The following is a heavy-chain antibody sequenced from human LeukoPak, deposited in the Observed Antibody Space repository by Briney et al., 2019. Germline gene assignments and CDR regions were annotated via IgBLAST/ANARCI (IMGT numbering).Heavy chain of an antibody. CDR1: GFTFSDYY. J-gene: IGHJ6*03. Sequence: GGSLRLSCAASGFTFSDYYMSWIRQAPGKGLEWVSYISSSGSTIYYADSVKGRFTISRDKAKNSLYLQMNSLRAEDTAVYYCARDKSAAGIYMDVWGKGTTVTVSS. D-gene: IGHD6-13*01. CDR3: ARDKSAAGIYMDV. V-gene: IGHV3-11*04. CDR2: ISSSGSTI.